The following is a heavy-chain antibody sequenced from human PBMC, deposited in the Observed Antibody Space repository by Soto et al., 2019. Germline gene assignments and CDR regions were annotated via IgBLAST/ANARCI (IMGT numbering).Heavy chain of an antibody. Sequence: TGTLSLTCTVSGDSISSGAYYWGWLRQPPGKGLEWVGSIHYGGNTYYNPSLKSRVTISVDTSKNQVSLKLTSVTAADTALYYCARTYCRNGSCKKTVFDYWGQGTLVTVSS. CDR3: ARTYCRNGSCKKTVFDY. V-gene: IGHV4-39*01. CDR2: IHYGGNT. CDR1: GDSISSGAYY. J-gene: IGHJ4*02. D-gene: IGHD2-8*01.